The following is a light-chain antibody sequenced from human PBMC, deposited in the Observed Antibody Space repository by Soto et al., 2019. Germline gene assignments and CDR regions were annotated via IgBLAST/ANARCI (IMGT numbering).Light chain of an antibody. J-gene: IGLJ1*01. CDR1: SSNIGAGYD. V-gene: IGLV1-40*01. CDR3: PSYARRLRGYV. CDR2: VNI. Sequence: QSVLTQPPSVSGAPGQRVTISCTGSSSNIGAGYDVHWYQQLPGTAPKLLIFVNINRPSGVPDRFSGSKSGTSASLAITGIRAEDEADYYCPSYARRLRGYVFGTGNKVTVL.